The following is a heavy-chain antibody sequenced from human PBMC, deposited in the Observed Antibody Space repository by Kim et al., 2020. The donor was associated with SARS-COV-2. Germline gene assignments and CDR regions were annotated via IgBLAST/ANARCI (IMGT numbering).Heavy chain of an antibody. J-gene: IGHJ5*02. V-gene: IGHV7-4-1*02. D-gene: IGHD3-10*02. Sequence: NPTYAQGFTGRFVFSLDTSVSTAYLQISSLKAEDTAVYYCAAGEALFVDLWGQGTLVTVSS. CDR3: AAGEALFVDL. CDR2: NP.